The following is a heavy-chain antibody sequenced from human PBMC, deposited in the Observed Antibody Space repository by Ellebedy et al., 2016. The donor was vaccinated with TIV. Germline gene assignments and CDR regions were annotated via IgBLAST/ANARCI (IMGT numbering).Heavy chain of an antibody. J-gene: IGHJ4*02. D-gene: IGHD1-20*01. CDR1: GFTFSSYW. CDR3: ARDLLHNWDEAPLFDY. V-gene: IGHV3-7*01. Sequence: GESLKISXAASGFTFSSYWMSWVRQAPGKGLEWVANIKQDGSEKHHADSVKGRFTIARDSAKNSLYLQMNSLRAEDTAVYYCARDLLHNWDEAPLFDYWGQGTLVTVSS. CDR2: IKQDGSEK.